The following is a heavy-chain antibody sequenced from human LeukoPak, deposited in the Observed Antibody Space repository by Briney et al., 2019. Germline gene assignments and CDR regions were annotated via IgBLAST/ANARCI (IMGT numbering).Heavy chain of an antibody. J-gene: IGHJ6*02. V-gene: IGHV1-46*01. Sequence: ASVKVSCKASGYTFTSYYMHWVRQAPGQGLEWMGIINPSGGSTSYAQKFQGRVTMTRDTSTSTVYMELSSLRSEDTAVYYCASGYSYGDYYYGMDVWGQGTTVTVSS. CDR3: ASGYSYGDYYYGMDV. D-gene: IGHD5-18*01. CDR1: GYTFTSYY. CDR2: INPSGGST.